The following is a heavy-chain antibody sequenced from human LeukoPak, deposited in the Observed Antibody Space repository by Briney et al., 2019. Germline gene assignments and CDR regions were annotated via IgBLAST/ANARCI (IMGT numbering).Heavy chain of an antibody. D-gene: IGHD3-22*01. Sequence: SVKVSCKASGGTFSSYAISWVRQAPGQGLEWMGRIIPIFGTANYAQKFQGRVTITTDESTSTAYMELSSLRSEDTAVYYCARVSGYYDSSDDAFDIWGQGTMVTVSS. CDR2: IIPIFGTA. J-gene: IGHJ3*02. V-gene: IGHV1-69*05. CDR1: GGTFSSYA. CDR3: ARVSGYYDSSDDAFDI.